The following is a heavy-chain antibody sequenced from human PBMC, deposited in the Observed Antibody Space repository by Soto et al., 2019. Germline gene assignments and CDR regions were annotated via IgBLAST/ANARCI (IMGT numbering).Heavy chain of an antibody. D-gene: IGHD6-19*01. CDR1: GESFSGYI. Sequence: SETLSLTCAVYGESFSGYIWTWIRQTPGKGLQWIGQINHSGSAYYNPSLKSRVTISVHTSNSQFSLELSSVAAADTAVYYCARGLITGSHYSGGWYYFDSWGQGTQVTV. CDR2: INHSGSA. V-gene: IGHV4-34*01. CDR3: ARGLITGSHYSGGWYYFDS. J-gene: IGHJ4*02.